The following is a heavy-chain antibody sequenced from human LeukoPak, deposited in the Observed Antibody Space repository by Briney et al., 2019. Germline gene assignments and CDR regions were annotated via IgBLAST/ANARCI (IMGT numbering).Heavy chain of an antibody. CDR2: INHRGRT. J-gene: IGHJ4*02. CDR3: ARGTYYDFWSGQGLIDY. Sequence: SETLSLTCAVYGESFNDYYWSWIRQPPGKGLEWIGEINHRGRTNYNPSLKSRVTISVDRSKNQFSLKLSSVTAADTAVYYCARGTYYDFWSGQGLIDYWGQGTLVTVSS. CDR1: GESFNDYY. V-gene: IGHV4-34*01. D-gene: IGHD3-3*01.